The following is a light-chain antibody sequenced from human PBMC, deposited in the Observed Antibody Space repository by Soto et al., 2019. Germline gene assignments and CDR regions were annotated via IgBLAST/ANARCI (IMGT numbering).Light chain of an antibody. CDR2: AAS. CDR1: QGISSY. Sequence: AIRMTQSPSSFSASTGDRVTITCRASQGISSYLAWYQQKPGKAPKLLIYAASTLQSGVPSRFSGSGSGTEFTLTISSLQPEDFATYYCQQLTAYPITFGQGTRLEIK. CDR3: QQLTAYPIT. J-gene: IGKJ5*01. V-gene: IGKV1-8*01.